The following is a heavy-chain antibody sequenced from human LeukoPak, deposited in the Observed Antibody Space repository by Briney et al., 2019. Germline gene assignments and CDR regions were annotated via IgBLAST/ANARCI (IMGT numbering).Heavy chain of an antibody. J-gene: IGHJ4*02. Sequence: PSETLSLTCAVYGGSFSGYYWSWIRQPPGKGLEWIGEINHSGSTNYNPSLKSRVTISVDTSKNQFSLKLSSVTAADTAVYYCARESAYYDYVWGSYRLYYFDYWGQGTLVTVSS. CDR3: ARESAYYDYVWGSYRLYYFDY. CDR2: INHSGST. V-gene: IGHV4-34*01. D-gene: IGHD3-16*02. CDR1: GGSFSGYY.